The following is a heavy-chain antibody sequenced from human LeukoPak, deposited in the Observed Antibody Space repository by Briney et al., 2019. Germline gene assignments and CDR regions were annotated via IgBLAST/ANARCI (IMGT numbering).Heavy chain of an antibody. Sequence: PGGSLRLSCTASGFTFSSYSLNWVRQAPGKGLEWVASIKDDGSEKYYMDSVKGRLTISRDNAKNSMSLQMNSLRAEDTAVYYCAPLNWVYPDGFDIWGQGTMVTVSS. CDR1: GFTFSSYS. CDR2: IKDDGSEK. V-gene: IGHV3-7*01. J-gene: IGHJ3*02. CDR3: APLNWVYPDGFDI. D-gene: IGHD6-13*01.